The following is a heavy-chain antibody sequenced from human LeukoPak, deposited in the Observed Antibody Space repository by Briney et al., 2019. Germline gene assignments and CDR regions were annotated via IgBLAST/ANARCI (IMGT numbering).Heavy chain of an antibody. J-gene: IGHJ4*02. Sequence: GGSLRLSCAASGFTFSSYSMNWVRQAPGKGLEWVSSISSSSSYIYYADSVKGRFTISRDNAKNSLYLQMNGLRAEDTAVYYCASAPGYSSSWSELGFDYWGQGTLVTVSS. CDR1: GFTFSSYS. CDR2: ISSSSSYI. D-gene: IGHD6-13*01. V-gene: IGHV3-21*01. CDR3: ASAPGYSSSWSELGFDY.